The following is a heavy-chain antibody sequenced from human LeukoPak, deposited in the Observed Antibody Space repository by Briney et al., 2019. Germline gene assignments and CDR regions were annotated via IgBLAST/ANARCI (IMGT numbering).Heavy chain of an antibody. CDR2: ITSSSSYV. V-gene: IGHV3-21*04. Sequence: PGGSLRLSCEASGLTFSSYNMNWVRQAPGKRLEWVSSITSSSSYVFYADSVKGRFTISRDNAKNSLYLQMNSLRAEDTAVYYCAVQRTLWQQVLDHWGQGTLVTVSS. J-gene: IGHJ4*02. D-gene: IGHD6-13*01. CDR3: AVQRTLWQQVLDH. CDR1: GLTFSSYN.